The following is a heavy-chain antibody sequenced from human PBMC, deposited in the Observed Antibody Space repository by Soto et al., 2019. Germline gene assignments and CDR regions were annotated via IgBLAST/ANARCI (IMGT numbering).Heavy chain of an antibody. D-gene: IGHD3-3*01. Sequence: SVKVSCKASGGTFSSYTISWVRQAPGQGLEWMGRIIPILGIANYAQKFQGRVTITADKSTSTAYMELSSLRSEDTAVYYCARGLRTIFGVVITGNWFDPWGQGTLVTVSS. CDR3: ARGLRTIFGVVITGNWFDP. V-gene: IGHV1-69*02. CDR1: GGTFSSYT. CDR2: IIPILGIA. J-gene: IGHJ5*02.